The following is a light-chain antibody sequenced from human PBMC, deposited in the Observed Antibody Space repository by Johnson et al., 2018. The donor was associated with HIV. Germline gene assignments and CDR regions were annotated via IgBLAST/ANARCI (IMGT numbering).Light chain of an antibody. CDR2: ETN. CDR1: SSNIGNNY. CDR3: GSWDSSLSALYV. Sequence: QSVLTQPPSVSAAPGQKVTISCSGSSSNIGNNYVSWYQQFPGTAPKLLIYETNKRPSGIPDRFSGSKSGTSATLGITGLQTGDEADYYCGSWDSSLSALYVFGTGTNVTVL. V-gene: IGLV1-51*02. J-gene: IGLJ1*01.